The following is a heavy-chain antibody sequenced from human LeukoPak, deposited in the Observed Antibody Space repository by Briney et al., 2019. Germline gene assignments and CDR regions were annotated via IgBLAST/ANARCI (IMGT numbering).Heavy chain of an antibody. Sequence: GASVKVSCKASGYTFTAYYMHWVRQAPGQGLEWMGSINPNSGGTSYAQKFQARVTMTRDTSISTAYMELRGLRSDDTAVYYCARRYDFWSGYPTAFDYWGQGTLVTVSS. CDR3: ARRYDFWSGYPTAFDY. CDR2: INPNSGGT. V-gene: IGHV1-2*02. J-gene: IGHJ4*02. CDR1: GYTFTAYY. D-gene: IGHD3-3*01.